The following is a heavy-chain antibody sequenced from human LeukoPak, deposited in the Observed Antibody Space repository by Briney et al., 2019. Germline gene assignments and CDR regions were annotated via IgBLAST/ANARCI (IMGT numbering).Heavy chain of an antibody. V-gene: IGHV3-23*01. J-gene: IGHJ4*02. CDR3: AREDYSSGNPTIDH. D-gene: IGHD3-10*01. CDR1: GISLSNYA. CDR2: ISERGGST. Sequence: RTGGSLRLSCVVSGISLSNYAMTWVRQAPGKGLEWVSYISERGGSTTYADSVKGRFTISRDTSLNTLYLQMTSLRAEDAAVYYCAREDYSSGNPTIDHWGQGTLVTVSS.